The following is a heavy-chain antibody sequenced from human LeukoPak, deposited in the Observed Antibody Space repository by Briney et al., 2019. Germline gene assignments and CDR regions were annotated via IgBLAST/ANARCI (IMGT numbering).Heavy chain of an antibody. D-gene: IGHD6-19*01. J-gene: IGHJ4*02. V-gene: IGHV1-18*01. CDR3: ARSRGAVAEYYFDY. CDR1: GGTFSSYA. CDR2: ISAYNGNT. Sequence: GASVKVSCKASGGTFSSYAISWVRQAPGQGLEWMGWISAYNGNTNYAQKLQGRVTMTTDTSTSTAYMELRSLRSDDTAVYYCARSRGAVAEYYFDYWGQGTLVTVSS.